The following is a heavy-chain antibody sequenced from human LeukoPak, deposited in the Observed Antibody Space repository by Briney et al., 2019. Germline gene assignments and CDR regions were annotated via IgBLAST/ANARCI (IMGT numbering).Heavy chain of an antibody. CDR3: ARDRRAMVRGVITFDY. D-gene: IGHD3-10*01. Sequence: GGSLRLSCAASGFTFDDYGMSWVRQAPGKGLEWVSGINWNGGSTGYADSAKGRFTISRDNAKNSLYLQMNSLRAEDTALYYCARDRRAMVRGVITFDYWGQGTLVTVSS. CDR1: GFTFDDYG. CDR2: INWNGGST. V-gene: IGHV3-20*04. J-gene: IGHJ4*02.